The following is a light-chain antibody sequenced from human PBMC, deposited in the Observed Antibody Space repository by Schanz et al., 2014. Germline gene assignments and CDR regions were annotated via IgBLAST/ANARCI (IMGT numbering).Light chain of an antibody. J-gene: IGLJ1*01. CDR1: SSDVGNYNY. V-gene: IGLV2-14*01. CDR2: DVS. CDR3: SSYTTSSTPHV. Sequence: QSALTQPASVSGSPGQSITISCTGTSSDVGNYNYVSWFRQYPGKAPKLMIYDVSNRPSGDSNRFSGSKSGNTASLTISGLQDEDEADYYCSSYTTSSTPHVFGTGTKLTVL.